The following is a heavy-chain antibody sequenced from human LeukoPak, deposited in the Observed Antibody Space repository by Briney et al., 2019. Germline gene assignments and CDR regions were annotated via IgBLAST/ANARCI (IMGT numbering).Heavy chain of an antibody. V-gene: IGHV4-4*07. D-gene: IGHD6-19*01. Sequence: SETLSLTCTVSGGSISSYYWSWIRQPAGKGLEWIGRIYTSGSTNYNPSLKSRVTMSVDTSKNQFSLKLSSVTAADTAVYYCARGLQWLVKYYFDYWGQGTLVTVSS. CDR1: GGSISSYY. J-gene: IGHJ4*02. CDR3: ARGLQWLVKYYFDY. CDR2: IYTSGST.